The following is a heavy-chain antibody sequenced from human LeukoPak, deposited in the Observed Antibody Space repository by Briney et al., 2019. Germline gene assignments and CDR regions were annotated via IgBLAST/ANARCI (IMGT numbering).Heavy chain of an antibody. Sequence: GASVKVSCKASGYTFTSYYMHWVRQAPGQGLEWMGIINPSGGSTSYAQKFQGRVTMTRDTSTSTVYMELSSLRSEDTAVYYCARGGVLRYFDWLFGLDYWGQGTLVTVSS. CDR2: INPSGGST. V-gene: IGHV1-46*01. J-gene: IGHJ4*02. CDR3: ARGGVLRYFDWLFGLDY. D-gene: IGHD3-9*01. CDR1: GYTFTSYY.